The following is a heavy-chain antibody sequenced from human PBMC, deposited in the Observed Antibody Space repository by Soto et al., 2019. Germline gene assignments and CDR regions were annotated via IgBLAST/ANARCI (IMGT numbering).Heavy chain of an antibody. J-gene: IGHJ4*02. D-gene: IGHD2-8*01. CDR1: GFTFSSYA. CDR3: AKVYGDQGSPGGLESFDY. CDR2: ISGSGGST. Sequence: GGSLRLSCAASGFTFSSYAMSWVRQAPGKGLEWVSAISGSGGSTYYADSVKGRFTISRDNSKNTLYLQMNSLRAEDTAVYYCAKVYGDQGSPGGLESFDYWGQGTLVTVSS. V-gene: IGHV3-23*01.